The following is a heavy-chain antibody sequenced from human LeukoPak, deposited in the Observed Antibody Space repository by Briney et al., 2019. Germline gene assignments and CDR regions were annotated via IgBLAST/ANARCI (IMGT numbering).Heavy chain of an antibody. Sequence: GESLKISCKGSEYSFTNYWIGWVRQMPGKGLEWMGIIYPGDSDTRYSPSFQGQVTISADKSISTAYLQWSSVKASDTAMYYCARSTMVRGAVPNLGDIWGQGTMVTVSS. CDR3: ARSTMVRGAVPNLGDI. CDR1: EYSFTNYW. J-gene: IGHJ3*02. D-gene: IGHD3-10*01. V-gene: IGHV5-51*01. CDR2: IYPGDSDT.